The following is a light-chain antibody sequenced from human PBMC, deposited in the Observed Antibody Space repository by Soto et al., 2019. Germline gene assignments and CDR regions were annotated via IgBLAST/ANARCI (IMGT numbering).Light chain of an antibody. CDR2: AAS. V-gene: IGKV1-9*01. CDR1: QGISSY. Sequence: IQLTQSPSSLSASVGDRVTLTCRASQGISSYLAWYQQKPGKAPKLLIYAASTLQGGVPSRFSGSGSGTDVTLTITSLQPEDLATYYCQQLKSYPITFGQGTRLEIK. J-gene: IGKJ5*01. CDR3: QQLKSYPIT.